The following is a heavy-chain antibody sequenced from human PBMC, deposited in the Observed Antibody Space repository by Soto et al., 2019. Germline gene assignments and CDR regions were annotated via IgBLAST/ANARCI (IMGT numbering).Heavy chain of an antibody. CDR1: GGSISSSSYY. J-gene: IGHJ6*02. Sequence: QLQLQESGPGLVKPSETLSLTCTVSGGSISSSSYYWGWIRQPPGKGLEWIGSIYYSGSTYYNPSLKSRVTISVDTSKNQFSLKLSSVTAADTAVYYCASRIPRSRGVNNYYYYGMDVWGQGTTVTVSS. D-gene: IGHD3-10*01. CDR2: IYYSGST. CDR3: ASRIPRSRGVNNYYYYGMDV. V-gene: IGHV4-39*01.